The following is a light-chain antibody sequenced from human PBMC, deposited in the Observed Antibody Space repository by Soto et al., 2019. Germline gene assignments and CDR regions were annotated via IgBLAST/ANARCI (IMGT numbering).Light chain of an antibody. V-gene: IGLV1-51*01. CDR2: GNN. Sequence: QSVLTQPPSMSAAPGQKVTISCSGGSSNIGMNYVSWYQQLPGTAPKFLIFGNNRRPSGIPDRFSVSNSGTSATLDITGLQTGDEADYYCATWDSSLSAGVFGGGTKLTVL. J-gene: IGLJ3*02. CDR1: SSNIGMNY. CDR3: ATWDSSLSAGV.